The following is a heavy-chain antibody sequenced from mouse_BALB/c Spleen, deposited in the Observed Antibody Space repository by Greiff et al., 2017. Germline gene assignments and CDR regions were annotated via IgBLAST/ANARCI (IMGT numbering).Heavy chain of an antibody. CDR3: ARIGNYVYAMDY. CDR2: ISRGSSTI. Sequence: DVKLVESGGGLVQPGGSRKLSCAASGFTFSSFGMHWVRQAPEKGLEWVAYISRGSSTIYYADTVKGRFTISRDNPKNTLFLQMTSLRSEDTAMYYCARIGNYVYAMDYWGQGTSVTVSS. CDR1: GFTFSSFG. J-gene: IGHJ4*01. D-gene: IGHD2-1*01. V-gene: IGHV5-17*02.